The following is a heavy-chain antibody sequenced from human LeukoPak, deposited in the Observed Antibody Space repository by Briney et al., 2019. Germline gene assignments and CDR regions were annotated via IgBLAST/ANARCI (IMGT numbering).Heavy chain of an antibody. Sequence: GGSLRLPRAASGFTLSDYPMHWVRPAPGKGPEWVALISYDGCYKYYADYVKGRFSVSRDNSKNPLYLQMGSLRAEDTAVYYCAREQYYYGWGSYYALDYWGQGTLVTVSS. J-gene: IGHJ4*02. CDR2: ISYDGCYK. D-gene: IGHD3-10*01. V-gene: IGHV3-30*15. CDR1: GFTLSDYP. CDR3: AREQYYYGWGSYYALDY.